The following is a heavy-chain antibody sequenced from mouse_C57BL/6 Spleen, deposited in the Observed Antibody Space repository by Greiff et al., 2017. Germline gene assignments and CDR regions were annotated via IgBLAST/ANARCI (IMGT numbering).Heavy chain of an antibody. CDR3: ARYGGAAYFDY. CDR1: GFTFTDYY. J-gene: IGHJ2*01. CDR2: IRNKANGYTT. V-gene: IGHV7-3*01. Sequence: VQLKESGGGLVQPGGSLSLSCAASGFTFTDYYMSWVRQPPGKALEWLGFIRNKANGYTTEYSASVKGRFTISRDNSQSILYLQMNALRAEDSATYYCARYGGAAYFDYWGQGTTLTVSS.